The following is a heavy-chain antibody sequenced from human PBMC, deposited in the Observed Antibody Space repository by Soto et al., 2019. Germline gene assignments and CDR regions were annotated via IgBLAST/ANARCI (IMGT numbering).Heavy chain of an antibody. CDR3: ASEYCSGGSCYYYGMDV. V-gene: IGHV3-33*01. Sequence: QVQLVESGGGVVQPGRSLRLSCAASGFTFSSYGMHWVRQAPGKGLEWVAVIWYDGSNKYYADSVKGRFTISRDNSKNTLYLQMNSLSAEDTAVYYCASEYCSGGSCYYYGMDVWGQVTTVTVSS. D-gene: IGHD2-15*01. CDR2: IWYDGSNK. J-gene: IGHJ6*02. CDR1: GFTFSSYG.